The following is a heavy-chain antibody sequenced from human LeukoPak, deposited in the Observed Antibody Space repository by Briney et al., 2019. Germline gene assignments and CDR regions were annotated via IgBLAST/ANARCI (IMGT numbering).Heavy chain of an antibody. V-gene: IGHV3-74*01. J-gene: IGHJ6*03. CDR3: ARDSYYYMDV. Sequence: TGGSLRLSCAASGFTFSRYWMHWVRQAPGEELLWVTRIFSDGSSTNYADSVKGRFTISRDNAKNTLYLQMNSLRVEDTAVYFCARDSYYYMDVWGKGTTVTVSS. CDR2: IFSDGSST. CDR1: GFTFSRYW.